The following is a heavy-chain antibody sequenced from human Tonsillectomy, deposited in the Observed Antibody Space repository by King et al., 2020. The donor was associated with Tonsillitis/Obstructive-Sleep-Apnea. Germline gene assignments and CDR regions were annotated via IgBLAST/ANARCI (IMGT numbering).Heavy chain of an antibody. Sequence: EVQLVESGGGLVKPWGSLRLSCAASGFTFGSYSMNWVRQSPGKGLEWASSISTTGDYISYADSVKGRFTGSRDNAKNSLYLQMNSLRAEDTAVYYCARDYYYGSGNFDYWGQGTLVTVSS. D-gene: IGHD3-10*01. CDR2: ISTTGDYI. V-gene: IGHV3-21*01. CDR3: ARDYYYGSGNFDY. J-gene: IGHJ4*02. CDR1: GFTFGSYS.